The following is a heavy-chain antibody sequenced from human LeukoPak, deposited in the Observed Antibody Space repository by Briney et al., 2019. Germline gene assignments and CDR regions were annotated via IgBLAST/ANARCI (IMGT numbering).Heavy chain of an antibody. CDR3: ARGRGYCSSTTCYAGYYFDY. CDR1: GYTFTDYA. CDR2: INTDTGNP. J-gene: IGHJ4*02. V-gene: IGHV7-4-1*02. D-gene: IGHD2-2*01. Sequence: ASVKVSCKASGYTFTDYAVNWVRQAPGQGLEWMGWINTDTGNPTYAQGFTGRFVFSLDTSVSTAYLQISSLKAEDTAVYYCARGRGYCSSTTCYAGYYFDYWGQGTLVNVSS.